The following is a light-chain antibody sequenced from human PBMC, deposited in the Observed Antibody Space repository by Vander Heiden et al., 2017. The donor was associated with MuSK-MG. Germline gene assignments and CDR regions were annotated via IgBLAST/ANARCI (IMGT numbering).Light chain of an antibody. Sequence: DIVMTQSPLSLPVTPGEPASISCRSSQSLLHSNGYNYLDWYLQKPGQSQQLLIYLGSNRALGVPDRFRGSGLGKDFTLKIRRVEAEEVWVYFCLPTLQTPSFTFGHGTKVDIK. J-gene: IGKJ3*01. CDR3: LPTLQTPSFT. CDR1: QSLLHSNGYNY. CDR2: LGS. V-gene: IGKV2-28*01.